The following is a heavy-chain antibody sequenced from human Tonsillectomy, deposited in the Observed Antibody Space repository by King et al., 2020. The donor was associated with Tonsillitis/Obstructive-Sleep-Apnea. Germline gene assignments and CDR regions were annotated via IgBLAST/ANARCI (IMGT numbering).Heavy chain of an antibody. CDR3: ARDTYDFWSGYYPGDV. J-gene: IGHJ6*02. CDR1: GGSISSGGYY. CDR2: IYYSGST. Sequence: QLQESGPGLVKPSQTLSLTCTVSGGSISSGGYYWSWIRQHPGKGLEWIGYIYYSGSTYYNPSLKSRVTISVDTSKNQFSLKLSSVTAADTAVYYCARDTYDFWSGYYPGDVWGQGTTVTVSS. D-gene: IGHD3-3*01. V-gene: IGHV4-31*03.